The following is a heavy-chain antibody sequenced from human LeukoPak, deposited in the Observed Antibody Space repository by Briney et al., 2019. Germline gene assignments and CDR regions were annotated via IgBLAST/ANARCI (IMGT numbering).Heavy chain of an antibody. CDR3: ARGGSPYY. CDR1: GGSLSSGSW. CDR2: THHNGKT. D-gene: IGHD3-16*01. V-gene: IGHV4-4*02. J-gene: IGHJ4*02. Sequence: SETLSLTCAVSGGSLSSGSWWSWFRQPPGKGLEWIGETHHNGKTNYNPSLKSRVTISVDKSKNQFSLKLSSVTAAATAVYYCARGGSPYYWGQGTLVTVSS.